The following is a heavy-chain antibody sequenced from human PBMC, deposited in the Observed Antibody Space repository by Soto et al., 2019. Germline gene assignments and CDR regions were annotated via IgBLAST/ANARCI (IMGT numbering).Heavy chain of an antibody. J-gene: IGHJ5*02. Sequence: GGSLRLSCAASGFTFSSYAMSWVRQAPGKGLEWVSAISGSGGSTYYADSVKGRFTISRDNSKNTLYLQMNSLRAEDTAVYYCAKDALWFGEQINWFGPWGQGTLVTVSS. CDR2: ISGSGGST. CDR1: GFTFSSYA. V-gene: IGHV3-23*01. CDR3: AKDALWFGEQINWFGP. D-gene: IGHD3-10*01.